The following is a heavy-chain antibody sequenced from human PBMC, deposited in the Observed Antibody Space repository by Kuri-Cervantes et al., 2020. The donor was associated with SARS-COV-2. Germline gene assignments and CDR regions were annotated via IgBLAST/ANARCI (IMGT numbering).Heavy chain of an antibody. Sequence: ASVKVSCKASGYTLTSYGISWVRQAPGQGLEWMGWISAYNGNTNYAQKLQGRVTITRDTSASTAYMELSSLRSEDTAVYYCARDVTYYDFWSGYQTVAYYYGMDVWGQGTTVTVSS. CDR1: GYTLTSYG. V-gene: IGHV1-18*01. CDR2: ISAYNGNT. D-gene: IGHD3-3*01. CDR3: ARDVTYYDFWSGYQTVAYYYGMDV. J-gene: IGHJ6*02.